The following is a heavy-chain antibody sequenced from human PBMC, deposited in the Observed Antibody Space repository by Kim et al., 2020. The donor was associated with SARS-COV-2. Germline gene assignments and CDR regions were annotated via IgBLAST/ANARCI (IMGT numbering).Heavy chain of an antibody. V-gene: IGHV1-24*01. Sequence: ASVKVSCKVSGYTLTELSMHWVRQAPGKGLEWMGGFDPEDGETIYAQKFQGRVTMIEDTSTDTAYMELSSLRSEDTAVYYCATHYAHLGRGIGYWDQGTLVTVSS. CDR2: FDPEDGET. CDR3: ATHYAHLGRGIGY. J-gene: IGHJ4*02. CDR1: GYTLTELS. D-gene: IGHD3-16*01.